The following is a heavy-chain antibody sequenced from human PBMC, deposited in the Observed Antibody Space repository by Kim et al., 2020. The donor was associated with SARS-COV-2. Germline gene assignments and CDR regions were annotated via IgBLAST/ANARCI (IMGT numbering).Heavy chain of an antibody. V-gene: IGHV1-18*01. CDR2: ITTYNGNT. CDR3: ARGVGAPKYYFDY. J-gene: IGHJ4*02. D-gene: IGHD1-26*01. Sequence: ASVKVSCKASGYTFTNYGVGWVRQAPGQGLEWMGWITTYNGNTNSAQSFQGRVTLTTDTSTNTAYMELRSLRSDDTAVYYCARGVGAPKYYFDYWGQGTL. CDR1: GYTFTNYG.